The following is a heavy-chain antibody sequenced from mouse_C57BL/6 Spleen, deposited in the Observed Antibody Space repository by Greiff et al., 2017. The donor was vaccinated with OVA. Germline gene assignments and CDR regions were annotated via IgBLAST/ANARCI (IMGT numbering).Heavy chain of an antibody. D-gene: IGHD1-1*01. J-gene: IGHJ4*01. CDR2: ISSGSSTI. V-gene: IGHV5-17*01. CDR3: ARDYGSRRGAMDY. Sequence: EVQLQESGGGLVKPGGSLKLSCAASGFTFSDYGMHWVRQAPEKGLEWVAYISSGSSTIYYADTVKGRFTISRDNAKNTLFLQMTSLRSEDTAMYYCARDYGSRRGAMDYWGKGTSVTVSS. CDR1: GFTFSDYG.